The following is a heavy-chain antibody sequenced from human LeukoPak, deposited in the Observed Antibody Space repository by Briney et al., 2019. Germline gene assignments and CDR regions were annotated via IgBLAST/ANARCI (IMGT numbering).Heavy chain of an antibody. Sequence: TSVKVSCKASGYTFTSYYMHWVRQAPGQGLEWMGIINPSGGSTSYAQKFQGRVTMTRDTSTSTVYMELSSLRSEDTAVYYCARVLIAAAVLDPWGQGTLVTVSS. CDR1: GYTFTSYY. V-gene: IGHV1-46*01. D-gene: IGHD6-13*01. J-gene: IGHJ5*02. CDR2: INPSGGST. CDR3: ARVLIAAAVLDP.